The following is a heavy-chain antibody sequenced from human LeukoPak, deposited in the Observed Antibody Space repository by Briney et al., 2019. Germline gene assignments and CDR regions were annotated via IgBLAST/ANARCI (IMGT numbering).Heavy chain of an antibody. J-gene: IGHJ4*02. D-gene: IGHD1-26*01. Sequence: GGSLRLSCAASGFTFDDYAMHWVRQAPGKGLEWVSGISWNSGSIGYADSVKGRFTISRDNAKNSLYLQMNSLRAEDTAVYYCARAQSYIVGATMEFDYWGQGTLVTVSS. V-gene: IGHV3-9*01. CDR2: ISWNSGSI. CDR1: GFTFDDYA. CDR3: ARAQSYIVGATMEFDY.